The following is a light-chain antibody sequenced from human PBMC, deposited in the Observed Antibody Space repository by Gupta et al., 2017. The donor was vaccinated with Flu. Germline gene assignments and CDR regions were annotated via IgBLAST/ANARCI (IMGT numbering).Light chain of an antibody. Sequence: RATLSCRASQSVEARYLAWYQQKPGQPPRLLMYGSSTRATGIPDRFSGSASGTDFTLTISRLEPEDSAVYYCQEYGGSPQITFGGGTKVDIK. CDR1: QSVEARY. CDR2: GSS. J-gene: IGKJ4*01. V-gene: IGKV3-20*01. CDR3: QEYGGSPQIT.